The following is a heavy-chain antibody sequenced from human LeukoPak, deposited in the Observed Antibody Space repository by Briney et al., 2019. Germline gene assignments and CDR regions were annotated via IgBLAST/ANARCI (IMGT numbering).Heavy chain of an antibody. D-gene: IGHD3-22*01. V-gene: IGHV4-34*01. Sequence: SETLSLTCAVYGGSFSGYYWSWIRQPPGKGLEWIGEINHSGRTKYNPSLKSRVSMSVDTSKNQFSLKLNSVTAADTNVYYCARGWPGGYVDSWGQGILVTVSS. CDR1: GGSFSGYY. J-gene: IGHJ4*02. CDR3: ARGWPGGYVDS. CDR2: INHSGRT.